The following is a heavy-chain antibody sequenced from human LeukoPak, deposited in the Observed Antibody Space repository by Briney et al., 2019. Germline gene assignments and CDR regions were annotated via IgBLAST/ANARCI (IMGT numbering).Heavy chain of an antibody. Sequence: ASVKVSCKASGYTFTSYDINWVRQATGQGLEWMGWMNPNSGNTGYAQKFQGRVTMTRNTSISTAYMELSSLRSEDTAVYYCARVPSITMVRGVIKRGPKYNWFDPWGQGTLVTVSS. CDR1: GYTFTSYD. J-gene: IGHJ5*02. CDR2: MNPNSGNT. D-gene: IGHD3-10*01. V-gene: IGHV1-8*01. CDR3: ARVPSITMVRGVIKRGPKYNWFDP.